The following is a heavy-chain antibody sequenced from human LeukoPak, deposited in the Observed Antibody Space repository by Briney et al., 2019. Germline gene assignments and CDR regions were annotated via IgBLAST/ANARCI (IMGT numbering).Heavy chain of an antibody. V-gene: IGHV1-18*01. CDR2: ISAYNGNT. CDR3: ASFRIAVANYGMDV. J-gene: IGHJ6*02. Sequence: ASVKVSCKASGYTFTSYGISWVRQAPGQGLEWMGWISAYNGNTNYAQKLQGRVTMTTDTSTSTAYMELRSLRSDDTAVYYCASFRIAVANYGMDVWGQGTTATVSS. D-gene: IGHD6-19*01. CDR1: GYTFTSYG.